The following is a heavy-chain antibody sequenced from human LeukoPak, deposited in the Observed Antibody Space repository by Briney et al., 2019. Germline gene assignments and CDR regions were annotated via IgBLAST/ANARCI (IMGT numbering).Heavy chain of an antibody. CDR3: ARANWGWAPIDY. CDR1: GGTFSSYA. J-gene: IGHJ4*02. D-gene: IGHD7-27*01. V-gene: IGHV1-69*13. Sequence: ASVNVSCKASGGTFSSYAISWVRQAPGQGLERMGGIIPIFGTANYAQKFQGRVTITADESTSTAYMELSSLRSEDTAVYYCARANWGWAPIDYWGQGTLVTVSS. CDR2: IIPIFGTA.